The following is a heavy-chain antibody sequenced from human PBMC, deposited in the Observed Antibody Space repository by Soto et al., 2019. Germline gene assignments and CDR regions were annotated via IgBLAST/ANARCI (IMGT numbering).Heavy chain of an antibody. CDR1: GGTFSSYA. D-gene: IGHD6-19*01. CDR2: IIPIFGTA. Sequence: ASVKVSCKASGGTFSSYAISWVRQAPGQGLEWMGGIIPIFGTANYAQKFQGRVTITADESTSTAYMELSSLRSEDTAVYYCARGKGPIYSSGWYGVDYWGQGTLVTVSS. J-gene: IGHJ4*02. V-gene: IGHV1-69*13. CDR3: ARGKGPIYSSGWYGVDY.